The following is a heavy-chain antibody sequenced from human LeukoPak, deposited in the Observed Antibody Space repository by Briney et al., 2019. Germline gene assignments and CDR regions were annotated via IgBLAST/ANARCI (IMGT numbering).Heavy chain of an antibody. V-gene: IGHV3-7*01. CDR3: ARDWDDSSGWHQDAFDI. J-gene: IGHJ3*02. Sequence: PGGSLRLSCAASGFTFSSYWMSWVRQAPGKGLEWVANIKQDGSEKYYVDSVKGRFTISRDNAKNSLYLQMNSLRAEDTAVYYCARDWDDSSGWHQDAFDIWGQGTMVTVSS. CDR1: GFTFSSYW. CDR2: IKQDGSEK. D-gene: IGHD6-19*01.